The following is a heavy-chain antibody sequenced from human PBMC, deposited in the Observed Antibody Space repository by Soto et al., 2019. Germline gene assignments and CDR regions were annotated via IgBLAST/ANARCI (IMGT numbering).Heavy chain of an antibody. J-gene: IGHJ6*02. CDR1: GFTFGDYA. Sequence: GVLRLSCTASGFTFGDYAMSWFRQAPGKGLEWVGFIRSKAYGGTTEYAASVKGRFTISRDDSKSIAYLQMNSLKTEDTAVYYCTRDPRTGTAEDYYDSSGYYPTYYYYGMDVWGQGTTVTVSS. V-gene: IGHV3-49*03. D-gene: IGHD3-22*01. CDR3: TRDPRTGTAEDYYDSSGYYPTYYYYGMDV. CDR2: IRSKAYGGTT.